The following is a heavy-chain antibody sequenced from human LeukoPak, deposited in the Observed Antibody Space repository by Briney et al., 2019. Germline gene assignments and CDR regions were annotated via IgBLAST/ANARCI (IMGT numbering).Heavy chain of an antibody. CDR2: NYYGERS. V-gene: IGHV4-59*01. CDR3: ARDKSYDSSGYADVFDI. CDR1: GGSISGYY. Sequence: SETLSLTCTVSGGSISGYYWSWIRQPPGKALEWIAYNYYGERSNYNPSLKSRVTISVDTSKNQFSLKRRSVTAADTAVYYCARDKSYDSSGYADVFDIWGQGTMVTVSS. J-gene: IGHJ3*02. D-gene: IGHD3-22*01.